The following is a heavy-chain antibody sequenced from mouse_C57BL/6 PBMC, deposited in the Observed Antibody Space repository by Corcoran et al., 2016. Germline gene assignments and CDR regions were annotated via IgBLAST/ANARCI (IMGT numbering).Heavy chain of an antibody. V-gene: IGHV1-18*01. Sequence: EVQLQQSGPELVKPGASVKIPCKASGYTFTDYNMDWVKQSHGKSLEWIGDINPNNGGTIYNQKFKGKATLTVDKSSSTAYMELRSLTSEDTAVYYCARRPTGRSYVWFAYWGQGTLVTVSA. D-gene: IGHD1-1*01. CDR2: INPNNGGT. CDR3: ARRPTGRSYVWFAY. J-gene: IGHJ3*01. CDR1: GYTFTDYN.